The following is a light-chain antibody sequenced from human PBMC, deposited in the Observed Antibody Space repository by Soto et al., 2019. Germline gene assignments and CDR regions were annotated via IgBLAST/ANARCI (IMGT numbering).Light chain of an antibody. CDR3: QQYNNWPIT. CDR2: GAS. CDR1: QGVRSY. Sequence: IQLTQSPSSLSASVGDRVTITCRASQGVRSYLAWFQQRPGKAPKLLIFGASTLQNGVPARFSGGGFGTEFTLTISSLQSEDFAVYYCQQYNNWPITFGQGTRLEIK. V-gene: IGKV1-9*01. J-gene: IGKJ5*01.